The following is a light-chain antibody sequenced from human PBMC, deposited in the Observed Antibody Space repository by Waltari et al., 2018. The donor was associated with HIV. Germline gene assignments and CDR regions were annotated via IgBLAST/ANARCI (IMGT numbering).Light chain of an antibody. V-gene: IGLV2-8*01. Sequence: QSALTHPPSASGSPGQSVPISCTGPSSDVGGYNYVSWYQQHPGKAPKLMIYEVSKRPSGVPDRFSGSKSGNTASLTVSGLQAEDEADYYCNSYAGSNNVVFGGGTKVTVL. J-gene: IGLJ2*01. CDR3: NSYAGSNNVV. CDR1: SSDVGGYNY. CDR2: EVS.